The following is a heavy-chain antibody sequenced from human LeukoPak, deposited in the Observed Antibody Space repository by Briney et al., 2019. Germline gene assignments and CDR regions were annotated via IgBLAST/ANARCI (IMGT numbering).Heavy chain of an antibody. D-gene: IGHD3-10*01. CDR1: GYTFTSYG. CDR2: ISAYNGNT. V-gene: IGHV1-18*01. J-gene: IGHJ4*02. Sequence: GASVKVSCKASGYTFTSYGISWVRQAPGQGLEWMGWISAYNGNTNYAQKLQGRVTMTTDTSTSTAHMELRSLRSDDTAVYYCARAGAYYGSGSYSNWGQGTLVTVSS. CDR3: ARAGAYYGSGSYSN.